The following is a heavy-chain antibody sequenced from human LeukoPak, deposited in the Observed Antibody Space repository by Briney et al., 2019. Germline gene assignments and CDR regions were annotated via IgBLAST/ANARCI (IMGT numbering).Heavy chain of an antibody. Sequence: GGSLRLSCAASGFTFSSYAIHWVRQAPGKGLEWVSYISSSSSPIYYADSVKGRFTISRDNAENSLYLQMNSLRAEDTAVYYCARDHHRRLYDSQARDTFDIWGQGTMVTVSS. V-gene: IGHV3-48*01. CDR3: ARDHHRRLYDSQARDTFDI. J-gene: IGHJ3*02. D-gene: IGHD3-22*01. CDR1: GFTFSSYA. CDR2: ISSSSSPI.